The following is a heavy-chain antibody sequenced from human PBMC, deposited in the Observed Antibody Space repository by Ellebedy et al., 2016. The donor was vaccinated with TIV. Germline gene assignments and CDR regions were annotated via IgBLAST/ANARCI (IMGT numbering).Heavy chain of an antibody. CDR3: ARERVRDIVVVPAGNLFDP. J-gene: IGHJ5*02. CDR1: GFTFSSYS. Sequence: GGSLRLXCAASGFTFSSYSMNWVRQAPGKGLEWVSSISSSSSYIYYADSVKGRFTISRDNAKNSLYLQMNSLRAEDTAVYYCARERVRDIVVVPAGNLFDPWGQGTLVTVSS. D-gene: IGHD2-2*01. CDR2: ISSSSSYI. V-gene: IGHV3-21*01.